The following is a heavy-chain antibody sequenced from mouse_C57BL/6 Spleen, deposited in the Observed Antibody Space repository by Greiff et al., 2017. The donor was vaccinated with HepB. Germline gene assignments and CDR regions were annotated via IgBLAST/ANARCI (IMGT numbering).Heavy chain of an antibody. CDR2: INPNNGGT. Sequence: EVKLQESGPELVKPGASVKMSCKASGYTFTDYNMHWVKQSHGKSLEWIGYINPNNGGTSYNQKFKGKATLTVNKSSSTAYMELRSLTSEDSAVYYCARRTYYGNYDGFAYWGQGTLVTVSA. CDR1: GYTFTDYN. V-gene: IGHV1-22*01. CDR3: ARRTYYGNYDGFAY. D-gene: IGHD2-10*01. J-gene: IGHJ3*01.